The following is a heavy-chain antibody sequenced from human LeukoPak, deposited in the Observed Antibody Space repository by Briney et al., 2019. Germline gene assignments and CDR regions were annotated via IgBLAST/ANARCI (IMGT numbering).Heavy chain of an antibody. V-gene: IGHV3-21*01. Sequence: KSGGSPRLSCAASGFTFSSYSMNWVRQAPGKGLEWVSSISSSSSYIYYADSVKGRFTISRDNAKNSLYLQMNSLRAEDTAVYYCASSPYDFWSGYYTSYWGQGTLVTVSS. CDR2: ISSSSSYI. J-gene: IGHJ4*02. CDR1: GFTFSSYS. D-gene: IGHD3-3*01. CDR3: ASSPYDFWSGYYTSY.